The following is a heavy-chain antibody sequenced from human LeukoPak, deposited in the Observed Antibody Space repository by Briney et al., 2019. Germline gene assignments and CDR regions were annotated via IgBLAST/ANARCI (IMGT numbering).Heavy chain of an antibody. J-gene: IGHJ4*02. CDR1: GFTFDDYA. CDR3: AREWGAAADY. D-gene: IGHD6-13*01. Sequence: GGSLRLSCAASGFTFDDYAMHWVRQAPGKGLEWVSGISWNSGSIGYADSVKGRFTLSRDNSKNTLYLQMNSLRRQDTAVYYCAREWGAAADYWGQGTLVTVSS. V-gene: IGHV3-9*01. CDR2: ISWNSGSI.